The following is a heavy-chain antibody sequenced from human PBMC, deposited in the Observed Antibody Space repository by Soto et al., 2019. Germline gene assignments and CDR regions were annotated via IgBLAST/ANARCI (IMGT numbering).Heavy chain of an antibody. CDR2: INHSGST. CDR1: GGSFSGYY. CDR3: ARGLTNRPGPFVVVPAAMFYYFDY. V-gene: IGHV4-34*01. Sequence: SETLSLTCAVYGGSFSGYYWSWIRQPPGKGLEWIGEINHSGSTNYNPSLKSRVTISVDTSKNQFSLKLSSVTAADTAVYYCARGLTNRPGPFVVVPAAMFYYFDYWGQGTLVTVSS. D-gene: IGHD2-2*01. J-gene: IGHJ4*02.